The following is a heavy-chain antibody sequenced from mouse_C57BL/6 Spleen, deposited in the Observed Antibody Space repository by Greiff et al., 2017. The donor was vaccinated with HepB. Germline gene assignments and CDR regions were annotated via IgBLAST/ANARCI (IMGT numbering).Heavy chain of an antibody. V-gene: IGHV1-64*01. CDR2: IHPNSGST. CDR3: ARGLGRVLDY. Sequence: QVHVKQPGAELVKPGASVKLSCKASGYTFTSYWMHWVKQRPGQGLEWIGMIHPNSGSTNYNEKFKSKATLTVDKSSSTAYMQLSSLTSEDSAVYYCARGLGRVLDYWGQGTSVTVSS. D-gene: IGHD4-1*01. CDR1: GYTFTSYW. J-gene: IGHJ4*01.